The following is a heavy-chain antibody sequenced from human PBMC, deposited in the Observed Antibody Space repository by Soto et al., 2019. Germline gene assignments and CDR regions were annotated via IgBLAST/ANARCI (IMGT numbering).Heavy chain of an antibody. CDR3: ARGGGSDSFDN. Sequence: SGTLSLTCTVSGASITYGGYSWSWIRQTPGKGLEWIGYINHLETTFYNPSFESRLTLSIDRAKNQFSLNLNSMSAADRGVYFCARGGGSDSFDNWGQGILFTVS. CDR1: GASITYGGYS. D-gene: IGHD1-26*01. V-gene: IGHV4-30-2*01. CDR2: INHLETT. J-gene: IGHJ4*02.